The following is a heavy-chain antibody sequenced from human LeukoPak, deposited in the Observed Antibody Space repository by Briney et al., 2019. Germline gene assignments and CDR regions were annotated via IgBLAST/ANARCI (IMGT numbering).Heavy chain of an antibody. CDR1: GFTFSSYA. CDR2: ISSSGNTI. D-gene: IGHD6-6*01. Sequence: GGSLRLSCAASGFTFSSYAMHWVRQAPGKGLEWVSYISSSGNTIYYADSVKGRFTISRDNAKNSLYLQMNSLRAEDTAVYYCARAKGSSFDYWGQGTLVTVSS. CDR3: ARAKGSSFDY. J-gene: IGHJ4*02. V-gene: IGHV3-48*04.